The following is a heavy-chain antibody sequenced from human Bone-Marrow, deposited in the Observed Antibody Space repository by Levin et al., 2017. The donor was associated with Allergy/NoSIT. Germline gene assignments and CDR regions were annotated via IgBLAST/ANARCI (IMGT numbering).Heavy chain of an antibody. Sequence: LSLTCAASGFTFSDYYMSWIRQAPGKGLEWVSYISSSGSTIYYADSVKGRFTISRDNAKNSLYLQMNSLRAEDTAVYYCARAPPYYYDSSGYYKREAFDIWGQGTMVTVSS. J-gene: IGHJ3*02. V-gene: IGHV3-11*01. D-gene: IGHD3-22*01. CDR3: ARAPPYYYDSSGYYKREAFDI. CDR2: ISSSGSTI. CDR1: GFTFSDYY.